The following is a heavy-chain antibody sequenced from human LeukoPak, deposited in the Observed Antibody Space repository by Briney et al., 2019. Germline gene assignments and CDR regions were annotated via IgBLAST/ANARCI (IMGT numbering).Heavy chain of an antibody. CDR3: ARTTGDRYYYYYMDV. J-gene: IGHJ6*03. CDR1: GGSISSYY. CDR2: IYYSGST. Sequence: SETLSLTCTVSGGSISSYYWSWIRQPPGKGLEWIGYIYYSGSTNYNPSLKSRVTISVDTSKNQFSLKLSSVTAADTAVYYCARTTGDRYYYYYMDVWGKGTTVTISS. V-gene: IGHV4-59*01. D-gene: IGHD7-27*01.